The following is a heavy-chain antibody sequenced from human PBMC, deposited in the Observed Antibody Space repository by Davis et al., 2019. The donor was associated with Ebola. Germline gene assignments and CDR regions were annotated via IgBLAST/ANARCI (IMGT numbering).Heavy chain of an antibody. CDR3: ASGLVRGESYWYFDL. CDR1: GGTFSSYA. V-gene: IGHV1-69*10. CDR2: IIPILGIA. J-gene: IGHJ2*01. D-gene: IGHD6-6*01. Sequence: SVQVSCKASGGTFSSYAISCVRQAPGQGLEWMGGIIPILGIANYAQKFQGRVTITADESTSTAYMELSSLRSEDTAVYYCASGLVRGESYWYFDLWGRGTLVTVSS.